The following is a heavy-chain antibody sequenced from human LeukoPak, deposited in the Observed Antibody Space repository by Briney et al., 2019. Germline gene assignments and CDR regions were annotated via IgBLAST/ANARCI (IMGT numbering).Heavy chain of an antibody. CDR2: INPNSGDT. Sequence: ASVTVSFTASGYTFSGYYVHWVRQAPGQGLEWMGWINPNSGDTNYAQKFQGRVTMTRETSISTAYMELSRLTSADRAVYYCAREITGMIGPTDYWGQGTLVTVSS. CDR1: GYTFSGYY. CDR3: AREITGMIGPTDY. V-gene: IGHV1-2*02. J-gene: IGHJ4*02. D-gene: IGHD1-20*01.